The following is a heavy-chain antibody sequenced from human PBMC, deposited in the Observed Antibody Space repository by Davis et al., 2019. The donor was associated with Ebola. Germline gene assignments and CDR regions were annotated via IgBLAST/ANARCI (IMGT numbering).Heavy chain of an antibody. V-gene: IGHV4-61*08. CDR2: IYYSGST. Sequence: PSETLSLTCAVYGASYFEDVSDSDNYWSWIRQPPGKGLEWIGYIYYSGSTNYNPSLKSRVTISVDTSKNQFSLKLSSVTAADTAVYYCAKYGAAGGPNWFDPWGQGTLVTVSS. D-gene: IGHD1-26*01. CDR3: AKYGAAGGPNWFDP. CDR1: GASYFEDVSDSDNY. J-gene: IGHJ5*02.